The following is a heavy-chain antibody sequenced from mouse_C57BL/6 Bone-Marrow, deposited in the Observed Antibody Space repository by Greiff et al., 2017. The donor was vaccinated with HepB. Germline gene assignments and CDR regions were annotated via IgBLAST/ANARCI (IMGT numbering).Heavy chain of an antibody. J-gene: IGHJ1*03. D-gene: IGHD1-1*01. CDR2: ISSGSSTI. Sequence: LVESGGGLVKPGGSLKLACAASGFTFSDYGMHWVRQAPEKGLEWVAYISSGSSTIYYADTVKGRFTISRDNAKNTLFLQITSLRSEDTAMYYCSRGYYGSSPYWYFDVWGTGTTVTVSS. CDR1: GFTFSDYG. CDR3: SRGYYGSSPYWYFDV. V-gene: IGHV5-17*01.